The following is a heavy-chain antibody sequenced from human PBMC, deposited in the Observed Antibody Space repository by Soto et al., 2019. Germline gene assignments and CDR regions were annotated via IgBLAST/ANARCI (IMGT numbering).Heavy chain of an antibody. CDR3: ARGIKYGAYSRWFDP. J-gene: IGHJ5*02. CDR2: MNLDSGKT. V-gene: IGHV1-8*03. CDR1: GYTFTSYE. Sequence: GASVKVSCKASGYTFTSYEINWVRQATGQGLEYLGWMNLDSGKTAYVQKFQGRVTITWDTSISTAYMELSSLRSEDTAVYFCARGIKYGAYSRWFDPWGQGTLVTVSS. D-gene: IGHD4-17*01.